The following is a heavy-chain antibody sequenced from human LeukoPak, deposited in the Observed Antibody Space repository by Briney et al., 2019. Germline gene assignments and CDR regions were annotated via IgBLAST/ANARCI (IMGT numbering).Heavy chain of an antibody. CDR1: GGSISSGGYY. J-gene: IGHJ4*02. D-gene: IGHD2-2*01. V-gene: IGHV3-21*01. Sequence: ETLSLTCTVSGGSISSGGYYWSWIRQHPGKGLEWVSSISSSSSYIYYADSVKGRFTISRDNAKNSLYLQMNSLRAEDTAVYYCARDGRGPAAAMPDYWGQGTLVTVSS. CDR2: ISSSSSYI. CDR3: ARDGRGPAAAMPDY.